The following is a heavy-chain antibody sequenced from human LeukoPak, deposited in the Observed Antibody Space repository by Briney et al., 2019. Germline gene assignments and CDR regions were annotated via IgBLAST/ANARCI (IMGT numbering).Heavy chain of an antibody. CDR3: ARVSGTFYPEYYFYHGLDV. D-gene: IGHD2-15*01. V-gene: IGHV3-30*04. CDR1: GFTFSSYA. J-gene: IGHJ6*02. Sequence: GGSLRLSCVASGFTFSSYAMHWVRQAPGKGLEWVAVISYDGSDKYYADSVRGRFTVSRDSSKSTLYLQMNSLRAEDTAVYYCARVSGTFYPEYYFYHGLDVCGQGTTVIVS. CDR2: ISYDGSDK.